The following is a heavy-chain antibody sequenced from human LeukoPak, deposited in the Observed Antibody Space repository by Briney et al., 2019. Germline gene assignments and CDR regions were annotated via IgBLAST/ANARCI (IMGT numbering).Heavy chain of an antibody. D-gene: IGHD4-11*01. V-gene: IGHV4-4*07. CDR2: IYTSGST. J-gene: IGHJ6*03. CDR3: ARDSRSSNYPYYHYYYRDV. Sequence: SETLSLTCTVSGGSISSYYWSWIRQPAGKGLEWIGRIYTSGSTNYNPSLKSRVTMSVDTSKNQFSLKLSSVTAADTAVYYRARDSRSSNYPYYHYYYRDVWGKGTTVTVSS. CDR1: GGSISSYY.